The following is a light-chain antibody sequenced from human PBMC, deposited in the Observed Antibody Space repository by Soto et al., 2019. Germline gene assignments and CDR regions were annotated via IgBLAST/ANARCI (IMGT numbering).Light chain of an antibody. V-gene: IGKV2-30*01. Sequence: DVVMTQSPLSLPVTLGQPASISCRSSQSLGYGDGNTYLSWFHQRPGQSPRRLIYKVSHRDSAVPDSSSGSASGSDFTLKISRAEPEDVGTYHCMQTITWPWTFGQGPKVEMK. CDR2: KVS. CDR3: MQTITWPWT. CDR1: QSLGYGDGNTY. J-gene: IGKJ1*01.